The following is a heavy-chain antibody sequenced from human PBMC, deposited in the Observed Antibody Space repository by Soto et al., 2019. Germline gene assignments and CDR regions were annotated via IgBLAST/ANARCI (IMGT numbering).Heavy chain of an antibody. D-gene: IGHD4-4*01. CDR2: IKEDGSEK. Sequence: EVQLVESGGGLVQPGESLRLSCAVSGFNFSVYWMSWVRQAPGKGLEWVANIKEDGSEKYYVDSVKGRFTISRDNAKKSLSLQMNALRAEDTAVYYCASTRLHDYWGEGTLVTVSS. CDR1: GFNFSVYW. J-gene: IGHJ4*02. V-gene: IGHV3-7*01. CDR3: ASTRLHDY.